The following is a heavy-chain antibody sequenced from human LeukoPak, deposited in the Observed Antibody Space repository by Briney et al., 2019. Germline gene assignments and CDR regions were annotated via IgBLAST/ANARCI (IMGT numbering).Heavy chain of an antibody. CDR2: INPNSGGT. CDR1: GYTFAGYC. Sequence: GESLKISCKGSGYTFAGYCMHWVRQAPGQGLEWMGWINPNSGGTTYAQKFQGRVSMTRDTSISTAYMELSRLRSDDTAVYYCARERAGYCSRTSCPYYGMDVWGQGTTVTVSS. CDR3: ARERAGYCSRTSCPYYGMDV. D-gene: IGHD2-2*01. J-gene: IGHJ6*02. V-gene: IGHV1-2*02.